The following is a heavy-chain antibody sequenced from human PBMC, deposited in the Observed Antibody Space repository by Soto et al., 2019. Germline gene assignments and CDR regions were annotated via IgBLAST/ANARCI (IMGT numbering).Heavy chain of an antibody. CDR1: GGSISSGGSY. V-gene: IGHV4-30-4*02. J-gene: IGHJ4*02. CDR3: VRYCSTTKCPFDY. D-gene: IGHD2-2*01. CDR2: IYYSGNT. Sequence: PSDTPSLTCTVSGGSISSGGSYWGWIRQPPGKGLEWIGYIYYSGNTYFNPSLKSRVTLSVDTSKNQFSLNLSSVTAADTAVYYCVRYCSTTKCPFDYWGQGTLVTVSS.